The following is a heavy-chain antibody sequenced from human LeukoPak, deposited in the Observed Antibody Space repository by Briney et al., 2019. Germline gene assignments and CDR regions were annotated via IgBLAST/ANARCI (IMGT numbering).Heavy chain of an antibody. V-gene: IGHV3-11*06. CDR2: ISRSSLVI. CDR3: AGDPSVGSTWYYYVDV. J-gene: IGHJ6*03. D-gene: IGHD6-13*01. CDR1: GSSLDNYA. Sequence: GGSLRLSCEASGSSLDNYAMSWVRQAPGKGLEYIAYISRSSLVINYAESVRGRFIVSRDNARNSLYLQMNGLRADDTAVYHCAGDPSVGSTWYYYVDVWGKGTTVTVSS.